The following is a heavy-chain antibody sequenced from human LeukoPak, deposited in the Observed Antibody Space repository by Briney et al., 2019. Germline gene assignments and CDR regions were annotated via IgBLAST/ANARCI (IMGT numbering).Heavy chain of an antibody. CDR3: ARDFGAGGGSCLYY. CDR1: GFTFDDYG. D-gene: IGHD2-15*01. J-gene: IGHJ4*02. V-gene: IGHV3-20*04. Sequence: GGSLRLSCAASGFTFDDYGMSWVRQAPGKGLEWVSGINWNGGSTGYADSVKGRFTISRDNANNYLYLQMNRLRAEDTALYYCARDFGAGGGSCLYYWGQGTLVTVSS. CDR2: INWNGGST.